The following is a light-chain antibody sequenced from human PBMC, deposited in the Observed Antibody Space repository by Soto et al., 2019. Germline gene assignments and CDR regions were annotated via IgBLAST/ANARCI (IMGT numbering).Light chain of an antibody. CDR2: DAS. Sequence: EFVLTQSPGTLSLSPGERATLSCRASQRVSSSTYLAWYQQRPGQAPRLLIYDASSRATGIPDRFSGSGSGTDFTLTISRLEPEDFAVYYCLQRSDWRTFGRGTKVDSK. CDR1: QRVSSSTY. CDR3: LQRSDWRT. V-gene: IGKV3D-20*02. J-gene: IGKJ1*01.